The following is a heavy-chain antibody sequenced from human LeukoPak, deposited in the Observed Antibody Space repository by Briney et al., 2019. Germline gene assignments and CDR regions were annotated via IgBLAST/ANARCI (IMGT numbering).Heavy chain of an antibody. J-gene: IGHJ3*02. V-gene: IGHV3-11*01. CDR3: ARGGSYLSAFDI. CDR2: ISSSGSTI. D-gene: IGHD1-26*01. Sequence: GGSLRLSCAASGFTFSDYYMSWIRQAPGKGLEWVSYISSSGSTIYYADSVKGRFTISRDNSKNTLYLQMNSLRAEDTAVHYCARGGSYLSAFDIWGQGTMVTVSS. CDR1: GFTFSDYY.